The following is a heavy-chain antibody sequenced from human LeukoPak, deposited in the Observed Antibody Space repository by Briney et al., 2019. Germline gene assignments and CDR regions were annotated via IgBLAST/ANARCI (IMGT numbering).Heavy chain of an antibody. V-gene: IGHV4-39*01. J-gene: IGHJ4*02. CDR1: CGSMSGSSYY. D-gene: IGHD2-21*02. Sequence: SDTLSLICTVSCGSMSGSSYYWGWIRQPPGKGLEWIAPIYYSATTSYNPSLKRRVTISVATSKNQFSLRLSSVTAADTAVYYCARRPGGDRYYFNYWGQGTLVTVSS. CDR3: ARRPGGDRYYFNY. CDR2: IYYSATT.